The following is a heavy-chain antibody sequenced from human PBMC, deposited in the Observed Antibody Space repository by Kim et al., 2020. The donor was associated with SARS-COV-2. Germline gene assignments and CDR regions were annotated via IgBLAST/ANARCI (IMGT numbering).Heavy chain of an antibody. J-gene: IGHJ4*02. D-gene: IGHD2-2*01. Sequence: ADAVKGRFTISSDNPNNTVYLQMHSLRAEDTAVYYCAKDLGVPAAPSDYWGQGTLVTVSS. V-gene: IGHV3-23*01. CDR3: AKDLGVPAAPSDY.